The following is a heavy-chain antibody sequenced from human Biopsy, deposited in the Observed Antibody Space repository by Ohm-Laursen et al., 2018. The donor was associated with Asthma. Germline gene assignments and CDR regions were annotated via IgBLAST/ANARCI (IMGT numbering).Heavy chain of an antibody. D-gene: IGHD3-22*01. J-gene: IGHJ4*02. CDR1: GDSITSGGCC. Sequence: SQTLSLTCTVSGDSITSGGCCWNWIRQHPGKGLEWIGYIHHSGTSYFNPSLKSRVSFSRDTSKNQFSLRLSSVTAADTAMHYCARIPRRSGSYFVDYWGQGTLVTVSS. V-gene: IGHV4-31*03. CDR2: IHHSGTS. CDR3: ARIPRRSGSYFVDY.